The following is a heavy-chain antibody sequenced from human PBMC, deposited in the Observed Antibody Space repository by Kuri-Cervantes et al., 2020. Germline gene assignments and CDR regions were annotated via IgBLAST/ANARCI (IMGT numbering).Heavy chain of an antibody. CDR2: IYYSGST. CDR1: GGSISSYY. V-gene: IGHV4-59*13. D-gene: IGHD2-2*02. Sequence: SETLSLTCTVSGGSISSYYWSWIRQPPGKGLEWIGYIYYSGSTNYNPSLKSRVTISVDTSKNQFSLRLSSMTAADTAIYYCARDRGYCSRTSCYTGLDYWGQGTPVTVSS. CDR3: ARDRGYCSRTSCYTGLDY. J-gene: IGHJ4*02.